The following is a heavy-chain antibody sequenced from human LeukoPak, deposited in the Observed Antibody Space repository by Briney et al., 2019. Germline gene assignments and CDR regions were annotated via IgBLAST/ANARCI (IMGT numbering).Heavy chain of an antibody. Sequence: SETLSLTCTVSGYSISSGYYWGWIRQPPGKGLEWIGSIYHSGSTYYNPSLKSRVTISVDTSKNQFSLKLSSVTAADTAVYYCARGIVGATEDAFDIRGQGTMVTVSS. CDR2: IYHSGST. CDR1: GYSISSGYY. CDR3: ARGIVGATEDAFDI. D-gene: IGHD1-26*01. J-gene: IGHJ3*02. V-gene: IGHV4-38-2*02.